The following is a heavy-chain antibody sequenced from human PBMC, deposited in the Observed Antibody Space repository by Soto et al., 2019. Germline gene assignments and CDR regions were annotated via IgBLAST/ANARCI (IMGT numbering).Heavy chain of an antibody. Sequence: QVQLVQSGAEVKKPGSSVKVSCKASGGTFSSYAISWVRQAPGQGLEWMGGIIPIFVTANYAQKFQGRVTITADESTSTAYMELSSLRSEDTAVYYCARDRDTIFGASLYYYGMDVWGQGTTVTVSS. CDR1: GGTFSSYA. V-gene: IGHV1-69*01. J-gene: IGHJ6*02. CDR3: ARDRDTIFGASLYYYGMDV. D-gene: IGHD3-3*01. CDR2: IIPIFVTA.